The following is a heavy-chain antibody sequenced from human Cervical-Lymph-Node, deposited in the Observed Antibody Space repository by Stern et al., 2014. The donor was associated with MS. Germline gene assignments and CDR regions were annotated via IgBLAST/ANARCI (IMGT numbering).Heavy chain of an antibody. J-gene: IGHJ3*02. CDR3: AAEPMYYSDSVGAFDI. Sequence: QLVQSGPEVKKPGTSVKVSCKASGFTFTSSAVQWVRQARGQHLEWIGWIVVGRGKTNQAQKFQERVTITRDMSTSTAYMELSSLRSEDTAVYYCAAEPMYYSDSVGAFDIWGQGTMVTVSS. V-gene: IGHV1-58*01. CDR1: GFTFTSSA. D-gene: IGHD3-22*01. CDR2: IVVGRGKT.